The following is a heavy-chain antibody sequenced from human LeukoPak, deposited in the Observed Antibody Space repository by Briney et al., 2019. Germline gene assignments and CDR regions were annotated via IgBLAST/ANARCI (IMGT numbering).Heavy chain of an antibody. D-gene: IGHD3-22*01. J-gene: IGHJ4*02. Sequence: GGSLRLSCAASGFPFTIYWMSWVRQAPGKGLEWVANIKQDGSEKYYVDSVKGRFTISRDNAKNSLYLQMNSLRAEDTAVYYCARAHFYDSDGYYGYWGQGTLVTVSS. CDR1: GFPFTIYW. V-gene: IGHV3-7*01. CDR2: IKQDGSEK. CDR3: ARAHFYDSDGYYGY.